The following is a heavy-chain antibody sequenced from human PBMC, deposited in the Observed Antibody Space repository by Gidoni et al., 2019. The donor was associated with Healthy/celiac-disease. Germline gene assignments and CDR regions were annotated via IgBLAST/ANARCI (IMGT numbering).Heavy chain of an antibody. D-gene: IGHD2-15*01. CDR3: TTVTSGVGAAYYYYYGMDV. V-gene: IGHV3-15*01. CDR1: GFTHRTAW. Sequence: EVQLVESGGGLAKPGGSHRHSCAAAGFTHRTAWISWVRQAPGKGLEWVGRIKSKTDGGTTDYAAPVKGRFTISRDDSKNTLYLQMNSLKTEDTAVYYCTTVTSGVGAAYYYYYGMDVWGQGTTVTVSS. CDR2: IKSKTDGGTT. J-gene: IGHJ6*02.